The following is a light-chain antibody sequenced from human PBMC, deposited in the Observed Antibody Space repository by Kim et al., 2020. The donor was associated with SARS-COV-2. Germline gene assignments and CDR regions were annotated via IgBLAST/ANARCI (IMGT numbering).Light chain of an antibody. V-gene: IGKV3D-15*01. CDR1: QSVYSS. J-gene: IGKJ1*01. Sequence: SVSPGERAPLPCRASQSVYSSLAWYQQKPGHAPRLLIYGASTRATDIPARFSGSGSGTEFTLTISSLQSEDFAVYYCQQYNNWSTFGQGTKVDIK. CDR3: QQYNNWST. CDR2: GAS.